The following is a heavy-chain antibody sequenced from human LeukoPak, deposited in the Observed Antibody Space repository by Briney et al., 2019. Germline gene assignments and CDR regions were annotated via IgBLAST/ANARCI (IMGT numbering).Heavy chain of an antibody. J-gene: IGHJ4*02. V-gene: IGHV4-39*01. CDR1: GDSISTSNSY. D-gene: IGHD3-10*01. CDR2: IYYSGNT. Sequence: SETLSLTCTVSGDSISTSNSYWGWIRQPPGKGLEWIGSIYYSGNTYYNASLKSRVTISVDTSKNQFSLKLSSVTAADTAVYYCARPGGCWGQGTLVTVSS. CDR3: ARPGGC.